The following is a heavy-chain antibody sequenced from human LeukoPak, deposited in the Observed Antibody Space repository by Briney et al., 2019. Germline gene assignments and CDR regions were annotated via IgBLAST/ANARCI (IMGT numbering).Heavy chain of an antibody. CDR1: GYTFTSYD. V-gene: IGHV1-8*01. Sequence: ASVKVSCKASGYTFTSYDINWVRQATGQGLEWMGWMNPNSGNTGYAQKFQGRVTMTRNTSISTAYMELSSLRSEDTAVYYCARGPGLRGYSGYFRYNWFDPWGQGTLVTVSS. CDR2: MNPNSGNT. D-gene: IGHD5-12*01. CDR3: ARGPGLRGYSGYFRYNWFDP. J-gene: IGHJ5*02.